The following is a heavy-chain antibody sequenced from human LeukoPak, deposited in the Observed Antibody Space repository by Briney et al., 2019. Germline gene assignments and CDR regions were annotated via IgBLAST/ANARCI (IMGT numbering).Heavy chain of an antibody. CDR1: GGSISSGSYY. D-gene: IGHD3-22*01. V-gene: IGHV4-61*02. J-gene: IGHJ4*02. CDR3: ARDRYGSYYDSSGYTYYFDY. Sequence: SQTLSLTCTVSGGSISSGSYYWSWIRQPAGKGLEWIGRIYTSGSTNYNPSLKSRVTISVDTSKKQFSLKLSSVTAADTAVYYCARDRYGSYYDSSGYTYYFDYWGQGTLVTVSS. CDR2: IYTSGST.